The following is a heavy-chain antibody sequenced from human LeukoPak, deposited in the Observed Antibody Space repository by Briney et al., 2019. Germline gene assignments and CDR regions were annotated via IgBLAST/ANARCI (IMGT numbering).Heavy chain of an antibody. D-gene: IGHD3-10*01. J-gene: IGHJ4*02. V-gene: IGHV3-7*01. CDR1: GFTFSSYW. CDR3: ARDPPTKSYGSGTYDY. Sequence: GGSLRLSCAASGFTFSSYWMSWVRQAPGKGLEWVANIKQDGHEEYYVDSVKGRFTISRDNAKNSLYLQMNSLRVEDTAVYYCARDPPTKSYGSGTYDYWGRGTLVTVSS. CDR2: IKQDGHEE.